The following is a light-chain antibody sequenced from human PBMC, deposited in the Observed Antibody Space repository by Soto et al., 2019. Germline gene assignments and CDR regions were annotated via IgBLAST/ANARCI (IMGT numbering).Light chain of an antibody. CDR1: SSDVGGYHY. CDR2: EVS. J-gene: IGLJ3*02. CDR3: SSYTSSSTPLV. Sequence: QSVLTQPASVSGSPGQSITISCTGTSSDVGGYHYVSWYQQHPGKAPKLMIYEVSNRPSGVSNRFSGSKSGNTASLTISGLQAEYEADYYCSSYTSSSTPLVFGGGTKLTVL. V-gene: IGLV2-14*01.